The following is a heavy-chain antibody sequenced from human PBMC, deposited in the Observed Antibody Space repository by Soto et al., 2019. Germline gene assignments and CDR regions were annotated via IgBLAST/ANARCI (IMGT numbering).Heavy chain of an antibody. D-gene: IGHD4-17*01. CDR2: IFHNGNT. CDR1: GNSISDYY. V-gene: IGHV4-59*01. Sequence: QVQLLASGPGLVKPSETLSLTCTVSGNSISDYYWSWIRQPPGEGLEWIDYIFHNGNTNYNPSLKRRVTMSVDTSKNQFSRRLSSETAAAAALYYCASDVGGTVTLEAAFDFGGQGTMVTVS. CDR3: ASDVGGTVTLEAAFDF. J-gene: IGHJ3*01.